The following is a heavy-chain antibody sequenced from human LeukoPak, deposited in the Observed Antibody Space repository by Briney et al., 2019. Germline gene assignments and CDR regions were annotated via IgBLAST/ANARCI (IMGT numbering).Heavy chain of an antibody. CDR1: GHTFTTYY. J-gene: IGHJ4*02. D-gene: IGHD3-10*01. CDR2: IHPGTGDT. CDR3: ARAYGLLWFGELLNY. Sequence: ASVKVSCKASGHTFTTYYIHWVRQAPGQGLEWMGWIHPGTGDTNYAQKFQDRVTMTRDTSISTAYMELSRLRSDDTAVYYCARAYGLLWFGELLNYWGQGTLVTVSS. V-gene: IGHV1-2*02.